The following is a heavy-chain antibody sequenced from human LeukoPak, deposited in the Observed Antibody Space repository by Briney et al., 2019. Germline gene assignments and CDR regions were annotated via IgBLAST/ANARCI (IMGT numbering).Heavy chain of an antibody. CDR3: ARGSVRVGMDV. D-gene: IGHD6-13*01. V-gene: IGHV3-13*01. CDR1: GINFSTSD. CDR2: IGTAGDT. J-gene: IGHJ6*02. Sequence: PGGSLRLSCEASGINFSTSDMHWVRQAPGKGLEWVSVIGTAGDTYYADSVKGRFTISGENAKNSLYLQMNSLRAGDTAVYYCARGSVRVGMDVWGQGTTVTVSS.